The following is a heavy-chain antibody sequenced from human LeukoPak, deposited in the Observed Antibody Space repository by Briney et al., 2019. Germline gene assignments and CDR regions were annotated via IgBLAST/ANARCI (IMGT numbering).Heavy chain of an antibody. J-gene: IGHJ5*02. CDR3: ARDLYSSSWNWFDP. Sequence: NPGRSLRLSCAASGFTFSSYSMNWVRQAPGKGLEWVSSISSSSSYIYYADSVKGRFTISRDNAKNSLYLQMNSLRAEDTAVYYCARDLYSSSWNWFDPWGQGTLVTVSS. D-gene: IGHD6-13*01. V-gene: IGHV3-21*01. CDR2: ISSSSSYI. CDR1: GFTFSSYS.